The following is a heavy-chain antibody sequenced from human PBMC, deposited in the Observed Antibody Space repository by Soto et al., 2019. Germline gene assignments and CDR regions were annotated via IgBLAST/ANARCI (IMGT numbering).Heavy chain of an antibody. CDR3: AREGSLGLDV. J-gene: IGHJ6*02. Sequence: EVRLEEAGGGFVQSGGSLRVSCSGSGFIFSSFWMHWVRQGPGKGLEWVSRINGDGASLAYADSVKGRFSISRDNVKNTRQLQMNSLGADDTAVYFSAREGSLGLDVWGRGTTVTVSS. CDR1: GFIFSSFW. CDR2: INGDGASL. D-gene: IGHD3-10*01. V-gene: IGHV3-74*03.